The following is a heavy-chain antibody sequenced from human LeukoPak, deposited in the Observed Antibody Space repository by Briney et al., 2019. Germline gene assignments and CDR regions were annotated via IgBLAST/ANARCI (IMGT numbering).Heavy chain of an antibody. V-gene: IGHV1-18*01. D-gene: IGHD3-9*01. CDR2: ISAYNGNT. CDR1: GYTFTSYG. CDR3: ARGTYDILTGYYNVWVY. Sequence: GASVKVSCKASGYTFTSYGISWVRQAPGQGLEWMGWISAYNGNTNYAQKLQGRVTMTTDTSTSTAYMELRSLRSDDTAVYYCARGTYDILTGYYNVWVYWGQGTLVTVSS. J-gene: IGHJ4*02.